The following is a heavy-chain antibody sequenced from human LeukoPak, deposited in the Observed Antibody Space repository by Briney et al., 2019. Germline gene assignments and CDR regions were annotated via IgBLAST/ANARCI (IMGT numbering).Heavy chain of an antibody. D-gene: IGHD3-22*01. CDR2: IYYSGST. CDR1: GGSISSYY. V-gene: IGHV4-59*01. CDR3: AILHWDSSGYYFGY. Sequence: SSETLSLTCTVSGGSISSYYWSWIRQPPGKGLEWIGYIYYSGSTNYNPSLKSRVTISVDTSKNQFPLKLSSVTAADTAVYYCAILHWDSSGYYFGYWGQGTLVTVSS. J-gene: IGHJ4*02.